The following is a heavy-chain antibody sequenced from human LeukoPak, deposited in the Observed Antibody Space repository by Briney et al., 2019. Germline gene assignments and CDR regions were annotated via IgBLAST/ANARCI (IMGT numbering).Heavy chain of an antibody. CDR2: ISSSGSTI. J-gene: IGHJ4*02. V-gene: IGHV3-11*01. CDR3: ARVGDRYDFWSGYGFDY. CDR1: GFTFSSSA. Sequence: GGSLRLSCAPSGFTFSSSAMSWIRQAPGRGREWVSYISSSGSTIYYADSVKGRFTISRDNAKNSLYLQMNSLRAEDTAVYYCARVGDRYDFWSGYGFDYWGRGTLVTVSS. D-gene: IGHD3-3*01.